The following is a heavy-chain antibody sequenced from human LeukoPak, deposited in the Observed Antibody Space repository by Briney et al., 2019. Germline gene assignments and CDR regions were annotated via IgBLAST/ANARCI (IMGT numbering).Heavy chain of an antibody. J-gene: IGHJ4*02. CDR2: ISSSSSYT. CDR3: ARDNDGSGSYWFDY. V-gene: IGHV3-11*06. CDR1: GFTFSDYY. D-gene: IGHD3-10*01. Sequence: PGGSLRLSCAASGFTFSDYYMSWIRQAPGKGLEWVSYISSSSSYTNYADSVKGRFTISRDNAKNSLYLQMNSLRAEDTAVYYCARDNDGSGSYWFDYRGQGTLVTVSS.